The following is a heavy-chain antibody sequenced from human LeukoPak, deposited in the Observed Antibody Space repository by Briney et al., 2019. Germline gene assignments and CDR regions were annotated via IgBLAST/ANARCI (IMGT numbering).Heavy chain of an antibody. J-gene: IGHJ4*02. D-gene: IGHD3-16*01. Sequence: GSLRLSCAASGFTFSSYAMHWVRQAPGKGLEWVAAISYDGSNKYYADSVKGRFTISRDNSKSTLYLQMNSLRAEDTAVYYCARDFEPGGGVDYWGQGTLVTVSS. CDR1: GFTFSSYA. V-gene: IGHV3-30-3*01. CDR2: ISYDGSNK. CDR3: ARDFEPGGGVDY.